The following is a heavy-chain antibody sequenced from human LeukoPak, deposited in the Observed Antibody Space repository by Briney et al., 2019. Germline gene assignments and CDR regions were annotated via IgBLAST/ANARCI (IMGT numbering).Heavy chain of an antibody. V-gene: IGHV4-4*07. CDR1: GGSISSFY. CDR2: IYSSGTT. J-gene: IGHJ4*02. CDR3: AGQRYYFDY. Sequence: SETLSLTCTVSGGSISSFYWSWIRQPAGKGLEWIGRIYSSGTTNYNPSLESRVTMSVDTSKNQFSLKLSSVTAADTAVYYCAGQRYYFDYWGQGNLVTVSS.